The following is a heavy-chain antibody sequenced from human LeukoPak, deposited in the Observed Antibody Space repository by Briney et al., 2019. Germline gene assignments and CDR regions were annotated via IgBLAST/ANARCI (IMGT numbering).Heavy chain of an antibody. D-gene: IGHD2-15*01. CDR3: ARYWRFVVKGSATSESGPRYYYGMDV. CDR1: GGSISSGGYY. V-gene: IGHV4-31*03. Sequence: SETLSLTCTVSGGSISSGGYYWSWIRQHPGKGLEWIGYIYYSGSTYYNPSLKSRVTISVDTSKNQFSLKLSSVTAADTAVYYCARYWRFVVKGSATSESGPRYYYGMDVWGQGTTVTVSS. CDR2: IYYSGST. J-gene: IGHJ6*02.